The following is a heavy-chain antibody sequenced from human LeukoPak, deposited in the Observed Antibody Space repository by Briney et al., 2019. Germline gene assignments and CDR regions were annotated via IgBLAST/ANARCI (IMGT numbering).Heavy chain of an antibody. CDR3: ARDQREGTGDDAFDI. Sequence: GGSLRLSCAASGFTFSSYALSWVRQAPGKGLEWVAVISYDGSNKYYADSVKGRFTISRDNSKNTLYLQMNSLRAEDTAVYYCARDQREGTGDDAFDIWGQGTMVTVSS. D-gene: IGHD3/OR15-3a*01. CDR2: ISYDGSNK. J-gene: IGHJ3*02. V-gene: IGHV3-30-3*01. CDR1: GFTFSSYA.